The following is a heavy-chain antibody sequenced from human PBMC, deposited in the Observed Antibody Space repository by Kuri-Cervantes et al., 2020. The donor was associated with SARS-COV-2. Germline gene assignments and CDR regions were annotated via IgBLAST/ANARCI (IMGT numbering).Heavy chain of an antibody. CDR1: GYSISSGYY. CDR3: ARDLNYFDTSGQVGY. CDR2: IYHSGST. D-gene: IGHD3-22*01. Sequence: SQTLSLTCAVSGYSISSGYYWGWIRQPPGKGLEWIGSIYHSGSTYYNPSLKSRVTISVDTSKNQFSLQLSSVTAADTAVYYCARDLNYFDTSGQVGYWGQGTLVTVSS. V-gene: IGHV4-38-2*02. J-gene: IGHJ4*02.